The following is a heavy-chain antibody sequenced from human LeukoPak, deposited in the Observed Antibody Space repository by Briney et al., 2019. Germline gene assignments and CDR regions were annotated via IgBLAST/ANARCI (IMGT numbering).Heavy chain of an antibody. CDR2: IYYSGST. Sequence: ASETLSLTCTVSGGSISSSSYYWGWIRQPPGKGLEWIGSIYYSGSTYYNPSLKSRVTISVDTSKDQFSLKLSSVTAADTAVYYCARGVEMATIISSFDYWGQGTLVTVSS. V-gene: IGHV4-39*01. J-gene: IGHJ4*02. CDR1: GGSISSSSYY. CDR3: ARGVEMATIISSFDY. D-gene: IGHD5-24*01.